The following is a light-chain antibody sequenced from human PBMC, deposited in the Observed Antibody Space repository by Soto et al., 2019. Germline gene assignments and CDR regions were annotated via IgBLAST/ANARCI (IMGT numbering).Light chain of an antibody. CDR1: QGIKKY. CDR3: QQYTSYPWT. Sequence: IVFTHSPASLSASVGYRVTITCRAIQGIKKYLNWYQQKPGKAPKVLVYAASSLQSGVPSRFSGSGSGTEFTLTISSLQPDDFATYYCQQYTSYPWTFGQGTKVDIK. CDR2: AAS. J-gene: IGKJ1*01. V-gene: IGKV1-16*01.